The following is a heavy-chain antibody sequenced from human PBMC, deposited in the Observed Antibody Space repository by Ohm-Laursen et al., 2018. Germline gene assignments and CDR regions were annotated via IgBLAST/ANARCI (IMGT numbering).Heavy chain of an antibody. Sequence: TLSLTCTVSGGSISNGGYYWSWIRQHPGKGLEWIGYIYYSGSTYYNPSLKSRVTISVDTSKNQFSLKLSSVTAADTAVYYCARGYSSSWYGGVDYWGQGTLVTVSS. CDR2: IYYSGST. D-gene: IGHD6-13*01. J-gene: IGHJ4*02. CDR1: GGSISNGGYY. CDR3: ARGYSSSWYGGVDY. V-gene: IGHV4-31*03.